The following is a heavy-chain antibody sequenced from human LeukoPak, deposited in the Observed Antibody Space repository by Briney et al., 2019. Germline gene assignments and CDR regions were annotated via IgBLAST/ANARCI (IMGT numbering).Heavy chain of an antibody. CDR2: TYYRSKWSF. Sequence: SQTLSLTCAISGGSIFTNNFAWNWIRQSPSRGLEWLGRTYYRSKWSFDYAVSVKSRITINADTSKNQFSLQLSSVTPEDTAVYYCARGKYTSFDNWGQGTLVTVSS. CDR3: ARGKYTSFDN. CDR1: GGSIFTNNFA. J-gene: IGHJ4*02. D-gene: IGHD6-6*01. V-gene: IGHV6-1*01.